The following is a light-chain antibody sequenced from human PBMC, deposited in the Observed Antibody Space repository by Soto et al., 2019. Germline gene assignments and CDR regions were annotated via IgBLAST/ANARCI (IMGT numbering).Light chain of an antibody. Sequence: EIVWAQSPGTLSLSPGERATLSCRASQRVSNTYLAWYQQKPGQAPRLLIYGVSSRATGIPARFSGSGSGTDFTLTISSLEPEEFAVYFCHQRSNWPRTFGGGTKVDIK. CDR2: GVS. V-gene: IGKV3D-20*02. CDR1: QRVSNTY. CDR3: HQRSNWPRT. J-gene: IGKJ4*01.